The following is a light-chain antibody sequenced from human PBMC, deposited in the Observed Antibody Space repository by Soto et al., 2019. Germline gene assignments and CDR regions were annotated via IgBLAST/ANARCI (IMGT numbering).Light chain of an antibody. Sequence: ELTQAPSVSVAPGQAASITCGGNNIGTKRVNWYQQLPGTAPKLLIYANGNRPSGVPDRFSGSKSGTSASLAITGLQAEDEADYYCQSYDRSLSGYVLGTGTKVTVL. CDR3: QSYDRSLSGYV. V-gene: IGLV1-40*01. J-gene: IGLJ1*01. CDR1: NNIGTKR. CDR2: ANG.